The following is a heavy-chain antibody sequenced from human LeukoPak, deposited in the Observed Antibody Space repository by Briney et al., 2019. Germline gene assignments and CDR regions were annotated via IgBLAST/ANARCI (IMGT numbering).Heavy chain of an antibody. V-gene: IGHV3-13*01. D-gene: IGHD6-19*01. J-gene: IGHJ5*02. CDR3: ARGTPGGIAVAGTTWFDP. CDR2: IGTAGDT. CDR1: GFTFSSYD. Sequence: GGSLRLSCAASGFTFSSYDMHWVRQATGKGLEWVSAIGTAGDTYYPGSVKGRFTISRENAKNSLYLQMNSLRAGDTAVYYCARGTPGGIAVAGTTWFDPWGQGTLVTVSS.